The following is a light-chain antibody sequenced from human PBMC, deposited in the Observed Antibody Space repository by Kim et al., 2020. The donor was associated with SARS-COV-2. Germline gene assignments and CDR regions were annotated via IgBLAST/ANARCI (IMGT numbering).Light chain of an antibody. CDR3: QQYGSSPFT. CDR1: ESVGSSY. J-gene: IGKJ3*01. V-gene: IGKV3-20*01. Sequence: PGERAALSCRASESVGSSYLAWDQQKPGQAPRLLIYGASTRATGIPDRFSGSGSGTDCTLTISRLEPEDLAVYYCQQYGSSPFTFGPGTKVDIK. CDR2: GAS.